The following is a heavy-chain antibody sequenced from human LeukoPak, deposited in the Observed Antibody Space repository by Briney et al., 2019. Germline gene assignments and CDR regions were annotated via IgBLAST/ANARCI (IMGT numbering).Heavy chain of an antibody. CDR3: ATYSGAHHKTFDD. CDR1: GLYFGRYW. V-gene: IGHV3-7*03. CDR2: IKQDESEK. D-gene: IGHD1-26*01. J-gene: IGHJ4*02. Sequence: GGSLRLSCAASGLYFGRYWMSWVRQAPGEGLEWVANIKQDESEKAKNSLYLQMNSLRPEDTALYYCATYSGAHHKTFDDWGQGTLVTVSS.